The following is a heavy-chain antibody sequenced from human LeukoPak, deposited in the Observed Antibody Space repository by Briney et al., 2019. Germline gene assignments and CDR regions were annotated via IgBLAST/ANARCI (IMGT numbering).Heavy chain of an antibody. J-gene: IGHJ4*02. CDR1: GYPFTGWY. CDR3: ARAKSDYYDSPAPAHFDN. D-gene: IGHD3-22*01. Sequence: ASVKVSCKASGYPFTGWYLHWVRQAPGQGLEWMGRINPNTGDTDYPQEFQGRVTMTRDTSIATAYMDLSSLRLDDTAIYYCARAKSDYYDSPAPAHFDNWGQGTLVTASS. V-gene: IGHV1-2*06. CDR2: INPNTGDT.